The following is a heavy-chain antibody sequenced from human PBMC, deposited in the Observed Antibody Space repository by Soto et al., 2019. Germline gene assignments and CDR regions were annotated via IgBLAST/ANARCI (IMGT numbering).Heavy chain of an antibody. CDR2: ISDTGETT. Sequence: EVQLLESGGVLVQPGGSLRLSCEASGFTFKSYAMSWVRQAPGRGLEWVSAISDTGETTYYADSVRGRFSISRDNSKYSIYLQLNSLRAEDTAVYYCANDKSDVLTVYYLSYFDYWGQGTLVTVSS. V-gene: IGHV3-23*01. J-gene: IGHJ4*02. CDR3: ANDKSDVLTVYYLSYFDY. D-gene: IGHD3-9*01. CDR1: GFTFKSYA.